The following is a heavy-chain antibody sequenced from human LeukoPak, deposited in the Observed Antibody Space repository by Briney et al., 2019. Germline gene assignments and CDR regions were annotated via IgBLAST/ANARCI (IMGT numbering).Heavy chain of an antibody. J-gene: IGHJ4*02. D-gene: IGHD5-24*01. V-gene: IGHV1-69*05. CDR1: GGTFSSYA. CDR3: ARGPTSRDGYKHFDY. Sequence: SVKVSCKASGGTFSSYAISWVRQAPGHGLEWMGGIIPIFGTANYAQKFQRRVTITTDESTSTASMELSSLRSEDTAVYYCARGPTSRDGYKHFDYWGQGTLVTVSS. CDR2: IIPIFGTA.